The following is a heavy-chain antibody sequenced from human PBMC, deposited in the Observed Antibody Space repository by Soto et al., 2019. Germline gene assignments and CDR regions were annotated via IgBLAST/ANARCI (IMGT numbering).Heavy chain of an antibody. D-gene: IGHD5-12*01. CDR1: GYTFTGYD. Sequence: ASVKVSCKASGYTFTGYDINWVRQATGQGLEWMGWMNPNSGNTGYAQKFQGRVTMTRNTSISTAYMELSSLRSEDTAVYYCARREIVATIGTEYYYMDVWGKGTTVTVSS. CDR3: ARREIVATIGTEYYYMDV. CDR2: MNPNSGNT. J-gene: IGHJ6*03. V-gene: IGHV1-8*01.